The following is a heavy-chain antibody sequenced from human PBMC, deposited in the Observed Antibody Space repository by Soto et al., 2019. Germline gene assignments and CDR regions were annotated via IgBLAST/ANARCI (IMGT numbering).Heavy chain of an antibody. CDR3: ARWGTTGGLDV. J-gene: IGHJ4*02. D-gene: IGHD3-16*01. V-gene: IGHV3-33*05. CDR2: TSYDGSNN. Sequence: QVQLVESGGGVVQPGTSLRLSCVGSGFTFRSYVIHWVRQAPGKGLEGVALTSYDGSNNFYGDSVKDRFTISRHNSRNAVEVQMDSLTFEETALYYCARWGTTGGLDVWGQGTLVSVSS. CDR1: GFTFRSYV.